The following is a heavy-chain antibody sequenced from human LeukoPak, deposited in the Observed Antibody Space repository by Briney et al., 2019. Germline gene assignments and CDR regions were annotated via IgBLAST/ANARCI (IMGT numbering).Heavy chain of an antibody. CDR3: ARRKRGELDD. CDR2: IIPIFGTA. Sequence: SVKVSCKASGGTFSSYAISWVRQAPGQGLEWMGGIIPIFGTANYAQKFQGRVTITTDESTSTAYMELSSLRSDDTAVYYCARRKRGELDDWGQGTLVTVSS. J-gene: IGHJ4*02. D-gene: IGHD1-26*01. CDR1: GGTFSSYA. V-gene: IGHV1-69*05.